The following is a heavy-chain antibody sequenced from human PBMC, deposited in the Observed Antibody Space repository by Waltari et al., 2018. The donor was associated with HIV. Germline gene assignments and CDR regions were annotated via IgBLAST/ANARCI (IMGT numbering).Heavy chain of an antibody. CDR2: SLPGDSDT. J-gene: IGHJ4*02. Sequence: EVQLVQSGAEVKKPGESLKISCKGSGYSFTSYWIGWVRQMPGKGLEWMGISLPGDSDTRYSPSFQGQVTISADKSISTAYLQWSSLKASDTAMYYCARWWYYYDSSGYYPDYWGQGTLVTVSS. D-gene: IGHD3-22*01. CDR3: ARWWYYYDSSGYYPDY. CDR1: GYSFTSYW. V-gene: IGHV5-51*03.